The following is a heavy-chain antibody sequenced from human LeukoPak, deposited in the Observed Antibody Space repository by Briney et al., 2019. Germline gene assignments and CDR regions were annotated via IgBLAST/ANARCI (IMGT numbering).Heavy chain of an antibody. CDR1: GYTFTSYA. CDR3: ARDNYYDSSGYYYVGWFDP. V-gene: IGHV7-4-1*02. CDR2: INTNTGNP. J-gene: IGHJ5*02. Sequence: ASVEVSCKASGYTFTSYAMNWVRQAPGQGLEWMGWINTNTGNPTYAQGFTGRFVFSLDTSVSTAYLQISSLKAEDTAVYYCARDNYYDSSGYYYVGWFDPWGQGTLITVSS. D-gene: IGHD3-22*01.